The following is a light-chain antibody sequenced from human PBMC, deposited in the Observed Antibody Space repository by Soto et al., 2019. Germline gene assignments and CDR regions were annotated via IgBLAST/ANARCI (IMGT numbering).Light chain of an antibody. Sequence: QSALTQPPSVSAAPGQKVTISCSGSSSNIGNNYVSWYQQLPGTAPKLLIFGNYRRPSGIPDRFSGSKSDTSATLGITGPQTGDEANYYCATWDSSLSATVFGGGTKLTVL. CDR3: ATWDSSLSATV. CDR2: GNY. V-gene: IGLV1-51*01. CDR1: SSNIGNNY. J-gene: IGLJ2*01.